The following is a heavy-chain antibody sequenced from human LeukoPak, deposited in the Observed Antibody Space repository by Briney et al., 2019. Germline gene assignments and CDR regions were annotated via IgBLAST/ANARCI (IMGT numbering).Heavy chain of an antibody. V-gene: IGHV4-59*01. Sequence: PSETLSLXCTVSGGSISTYSWSWIRRPPGKGLESIGYIYYSGNTNYNPSLKSRVTISVDTSKNQFSLKLSSVTAADTAVYYCARVRLVGYDILTGYYSFDYWGQGTLVTVSS. J-gene: IGHJ4*02. CDR3: ARVRLVGYDILTGYYSFDY. D-gene: IGHD3-9*01. CDR1: GGSISTYS. CDR2: IYYSGNT.